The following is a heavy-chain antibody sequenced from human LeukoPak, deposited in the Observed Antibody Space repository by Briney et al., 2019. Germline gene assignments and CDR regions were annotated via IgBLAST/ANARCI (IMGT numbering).Heavy chain of an antibody. CDR1: GGSISSGGYY. D-gene: IGHD3-22*01. J-gene: IGHJ4*02. V-gene: IGHV4-31*03. CDR2: IYYSGST. Sequence: SETLSLTCTVSGGSISSGGYYWSWIRQHPGKGLEWIGYIYYSGSTYYNPSLKSRVTISVDTSKNQFSLKLSSVTAADTAVYYCARGAYYDSSGYDYWGQGTLVTVSS. CDR3: ARGAYYDSSGYDY.